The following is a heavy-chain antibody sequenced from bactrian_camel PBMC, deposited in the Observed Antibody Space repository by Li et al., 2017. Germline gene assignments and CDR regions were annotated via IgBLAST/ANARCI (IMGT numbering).Heavy chain of an antibody. V-gene: IGHV3S55*01. Sequence: VQLVESGGGSVQTGGSLRLSCVVSGHSRGSNCVGWYRLPPGRAPAEREGIAAIRRSGGETWYAGSVKGRFTINKDNSKNTMYLQMDSLQPDDAGMYYCAAHLRSGGANEYDAWGQGTQVTVS. J-gene: IGHJ4*01. CDR1: GHSRGSNC. CDR2: IRRSGGET. CDR3: AAHLRSGGANEYDA. D-gene: IGHD2*01.